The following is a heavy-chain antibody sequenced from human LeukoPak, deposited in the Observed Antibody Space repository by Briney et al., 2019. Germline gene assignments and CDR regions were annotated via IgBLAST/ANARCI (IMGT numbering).Heavy chain of an antibody. CDR3: AKRGVVIRVILVGFHKEAYYFDS. J-gene: IGHJ4*02. V-gene: IGHV3-23*01. Sequence: GGFLRLSCAVSGITLSNYGMSWVRQVPGKRLEWVAGISGSGGSTNYAASVKGRFTISRDSRKNTLFLQMNSLRAEDTAVYFCAKRGVVIRVILVGFHKEAYYFDSWGQGVLVTVSS. CDR2: ISGSGGST. CDR1: GITLSNYG. D-gene: IGHD3-10*01.